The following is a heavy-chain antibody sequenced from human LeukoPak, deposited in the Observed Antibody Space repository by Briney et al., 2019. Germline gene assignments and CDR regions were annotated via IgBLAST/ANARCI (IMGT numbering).Heavy chain of an antibody. V-gene: IGHV3-21*01. CDR3: ASGVSYFDY. Sequence: GGSLRLSCATSGFTFSNYGMHWVRQAPGKGLEWVSSISSRSSYIFYADSVKGRFTISRDNAKKSLYLQMNSLRAEDTAVYYCASGVSYFDYWGQGTLVTVSS. CDR1: GFTFSNYG. CDR2: ISSRSSYI. D-gene: IGHD3-3*01. J-gene: IGHJ4*02.